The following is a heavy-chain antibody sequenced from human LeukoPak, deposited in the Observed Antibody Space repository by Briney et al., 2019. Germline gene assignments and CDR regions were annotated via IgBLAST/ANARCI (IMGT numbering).Heavy chain of an antibody. D-gene: IGHD1-7*01. CDR2: IIPIFGAA. V-gene: IGHV1-69*13. CDR1: GFTFSSYA. Sequence: GASVKVSCKASGFTFSSYAISWVRQAPGQGLEWMGGIIPIFGAANYAQKFQGRVTITADESTSTAYMELSSLRSEDTAVYYCARGPVGGTTYNDGDAFDIWGQGTMVTVSS. J-gene: IGHJ3*02. CDR3: ARGPVGGTTYNDGDAFDI.